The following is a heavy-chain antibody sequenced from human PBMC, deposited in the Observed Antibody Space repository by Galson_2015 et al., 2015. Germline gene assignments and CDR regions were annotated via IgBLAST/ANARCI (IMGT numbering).Heavy chain of an antibody. CDR2: ISSSSSYT. CDR3: AGRSGLAYGGPPRY. J-gene: IGHJ4*02. D-gene: IGHD2-15*01. V-gene: IGHV3-11*06. CDR1: GFTFSDYY. Sequence: SLRLSCAASGFTFSDYYMSWIRQAPGKGLEWVSYISSSSSYTNYADSVKGRFTISRDNAKNSLYLQMNSLRAEDTAVYYCAGRSGLAYGGPPRYWGQGTLVTVSS.